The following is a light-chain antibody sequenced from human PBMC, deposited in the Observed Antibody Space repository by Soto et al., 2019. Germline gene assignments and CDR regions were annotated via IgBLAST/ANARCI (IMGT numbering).Light chain of an antibody. CDR3: QTWGTGIHVL. V-gene: IGLV4-69*01. CDR1: SGHSSYA. CDR2: LNSDGSH. J-gene: IGLJ2*01. Sequence: QLVLTQSPSASASLGASVTLTCTLSSGHSSYAIAWHQQQPEKGPRYLMKLNSDGSHSKGDGIPDRFSGSSSGAERYPTLASLQCEDAADYYGQTWGTGIHVLFGGGTKVTVL.